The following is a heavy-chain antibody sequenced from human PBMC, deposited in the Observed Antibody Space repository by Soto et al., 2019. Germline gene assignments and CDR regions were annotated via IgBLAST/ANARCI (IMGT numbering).Heavy chain of an antibody. CDR2: ISYDGNIK. D-gene: IGHD3-22*01. CDR1: GFTFSNFG. CDR3: ARGHGTHYYDSSGYRDAFDI. V-gene: IGHV3-30*03. J-gene: IGHJ3*02. Sequence: GGSLRLSCAASGFTFSNFGMHWVRQAPGKGLEWVASISYDGNIKYSADSVKGRFTISRDNAKNSLYLQMNSLRAEDTALYYCARGHGTHYYDSSGYRDAFDIWGQGTMVTVSS.